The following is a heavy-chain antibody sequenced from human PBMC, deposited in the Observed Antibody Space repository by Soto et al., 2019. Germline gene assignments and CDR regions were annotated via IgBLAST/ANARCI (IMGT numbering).Heavy chain of an antibody. D-gene: IGHD2-8*01. CDR2: ITSSSSYT. V-gene: IGHV3-11*05. Sequence: QVPLVESGGGLVKPGGSLRLSCAASGFTFGDYYMSWIRQAPGKGLEWVSYITSSSSYTNYADSVKGRFTISRDNAKNSLYLQMNRPRAEDAAVYYCVRGFGRSFGVPTIDYWGQGILVTVSS. J-gene: IGHJ4*02. CDR3: VRGFGRSFGVPTIDY. CDR1: GFTFGDYY.